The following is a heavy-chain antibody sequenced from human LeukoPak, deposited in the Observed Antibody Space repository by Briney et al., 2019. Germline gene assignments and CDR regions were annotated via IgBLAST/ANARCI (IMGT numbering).Heavy chain of an antibody. V-gene: IGHV3-74*01. Sequence: PGGSLRLFCAASGFTFSNSWMHWVRQAPGKGLVWVSHINSDGTNTNYADSVKGRFTISRDNSKNTLYLQMNSLRAEDTAVYYCAKDGYYYGSGSYRGSTEPNWFDPWGQGTLVTVSS. CDR2: INSDGTNT. CDR3: AKDGYYYGSGSYRGSTEPNWFDP. CDR1: GFTFSNSW. J-gene: IGHJ5*02. D-gene: IGHD3-10*01.